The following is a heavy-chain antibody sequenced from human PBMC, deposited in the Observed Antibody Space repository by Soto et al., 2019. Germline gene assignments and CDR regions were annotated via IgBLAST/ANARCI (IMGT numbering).Heavy chain of an antibody. CDR2: MNPNSGNT. D-gene: IGHD2-15*01. J-gene: IGHJ6*03. Sequence: ASVKVSCKASGYTFTSYDINWVRQATGQGLEWMGWMNPNSGNTGYAQKFQGRVTMTRNTSISTAYTELSSLRSEDTAVYYCASSLGYCSGGSCYLHSLYMDVWGKGTTVTVSS. CDR1: GYTFTSYD. CDR3: ASSLGYCSGGSCYLHSLYMDV. V-gene: IGHV1-8*01.